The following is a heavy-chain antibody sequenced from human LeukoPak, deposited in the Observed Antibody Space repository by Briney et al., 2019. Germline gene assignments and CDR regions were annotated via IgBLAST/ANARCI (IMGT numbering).Heavy chain of an antibody. CDR1: GFTFSNAW. J-gene: IGHJ4*02. CDR3: TTCPLGFGELYFDY. Sequence: TGGSLRLSCAASGFTFSNAWMSWVRQAPGKGLEWVGRIKSKTDGGTTDYAAPVKGRFTISRDDSKNTLYLQMNSLKTEDTAVYYCTTCPLGFGELYFDYWGQGTLVTVSS. V-gene: IGHV3-15*01. CDR2: IKSKTDGGTT. D-gene: IGHD3-10*01.